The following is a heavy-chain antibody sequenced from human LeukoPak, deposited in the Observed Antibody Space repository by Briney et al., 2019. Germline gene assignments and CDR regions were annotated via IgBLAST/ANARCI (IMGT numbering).Heavy chain of an antibody. CDR3: ARWDYYDSSGYLDY. CDR2: IYYSGST. V-gene: IGHV4-31*03. CDR1: GGSISSGGYY. Sequence: SETLSLTCTVSGGSISSGGYYWSWIRQHPGKGLEWIGYIYYSGSTYYNPSLKSRVTISVDTSKNQFSLKLSSVTAADTAMYYCARWDYYDSSGYLDYWGQGTLVTVSS. D-gene: IGHD3-22*01. J-gene: IGHJ4*02.